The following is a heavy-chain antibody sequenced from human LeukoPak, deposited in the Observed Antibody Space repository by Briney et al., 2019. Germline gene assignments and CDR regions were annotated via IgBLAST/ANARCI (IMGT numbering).Heavy chain of an antibody. Sequence: GGSLRLSCAASGFTFSSYAMSWVRQAPGKGLEWVSAISGSGGSTYYADSVKGRFTISRDNSKNTLYLQMNSLRAEDTAVYYCAKNVQKQTLRITIFGVGSIAYFDYWGQGTLVTVSS. V-gene: IGHV3-23*01. J-gene: IGHJ4*02. CDR1: GFTFSSYA. CDR3: AKNVQKQTLRITIFGVGSIAYFDY. D-gene: IGHD3-3*01. CDR2: ISGSGGST.